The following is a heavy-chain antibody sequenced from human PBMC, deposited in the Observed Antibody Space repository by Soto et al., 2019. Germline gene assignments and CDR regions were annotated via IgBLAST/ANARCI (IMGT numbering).Heavy chain of an antibody. Sequence: GASLKISCKASGYSFTSYWIGWVRQLPGKGLEWMGIIYPGDSDTRYSPSFQGQVTISADKSISTAYLQWSSLKASDTAMYYCARQGLIAVRRNYFDPWGQGTLVTVSS. V-gene: IGHV5-51*01. D-gene: IGHD6-6*01. CDR2: IYPGDSDT. CDR3: ARQGLIAVRRNYFDP. CDR1: GYSFTSYW. J-gene: IGHJ5*02.